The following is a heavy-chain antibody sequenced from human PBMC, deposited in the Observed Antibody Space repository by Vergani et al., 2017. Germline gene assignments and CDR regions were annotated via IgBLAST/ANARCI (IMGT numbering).Heavy chain of an antibody. V-gene: IGHV3-7*01. Sequence: PASGFTFSSYWMSWVRQAPGKGLEWVANIKQDGSEKYYVDSVKGRFTISRDNAKNSLYLQMNSLRAEDTAVYYCARGSRHIVVVTAVGYWGQGTLVTVSS. D-gene: IGHD2-21*02. J-gene: IGHJ4*02. CDR2: IKQDGSEK. CDR3: ARGSRHIVVVTAVGY. CDR1: GFTFSSYW.